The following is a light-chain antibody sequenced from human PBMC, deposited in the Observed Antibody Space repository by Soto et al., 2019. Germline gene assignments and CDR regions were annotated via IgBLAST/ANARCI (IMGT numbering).Light chain of an antibody. J-gene: IGLJ1*01. CDR3: RSYTGISTFYV. CDR1: SSDVGGYNY. Sequence: QSALTQPASVSGSPGQSITISCTGTSSDVGGYNYVSWYQQHPGKAPKLMIYDVSNRPSGVSNRFSGSKSGNTASLTISGLQAEDEADYYCRSYTGISTFYVFGTGTKVTVL. V-gene: IGLV2-14*01. CDR2: DVS.